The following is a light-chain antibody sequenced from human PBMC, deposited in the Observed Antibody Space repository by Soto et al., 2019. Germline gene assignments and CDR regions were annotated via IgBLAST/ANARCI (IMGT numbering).Light chain of an antibody. CDR2: EVK. CDR3: GSYTSSSTSV. Sequence: QSALTQPASVSGSPGQSITISCTGTNSDVGDYNYVSWYQQHPGKAPKLMIYEVKNRPSGVSNRFSGSKSGNTASLTISGLQAEDEADYYCGSYTSSSTSVFGGGTKLTVL. V-gene: IGLV2-14*01. J-gene: IGLJ3*02. CDR1: NSDVGDYNY.